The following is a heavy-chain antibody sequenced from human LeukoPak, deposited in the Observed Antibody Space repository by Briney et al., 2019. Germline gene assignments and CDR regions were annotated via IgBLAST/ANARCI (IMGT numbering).Heavy chain of an antibody. CDR2: IIPIFGTA. V-gene: IGHV1-69*13. Sequence: EASVKVSCKASGGTFSSYAVSWVRQAPGQGLEWMGGIIPIFGTANYAQKFQGRVTITADESTSTAYMELSSLRSEDTAVYYCARGSPGWNYGYWGQGTLVTVSS. CDR3: ARGSPGWNYGY. CDR1: GGTFSSYA. D-gene: IGHD1-7*01. J-gene: IGHJ4*02.